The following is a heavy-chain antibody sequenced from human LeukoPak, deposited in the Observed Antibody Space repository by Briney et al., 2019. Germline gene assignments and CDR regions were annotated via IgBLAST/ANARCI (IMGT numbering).Heavy chain of an antibody. CDR1: GFTFSSYN. J-gene: IGHJ4*02. Sequence: GGSLRLSCAASGFTFSSYNMNWVRQAPGKGLEWVSSISSSSTYIYYAESMKGRFTISRDNAKNSLYLQMNSLRAEDTAVYYCARGPALTYYYDSSGPGQIDYWGQGTLVTVSS. CDR2: ISSSSTYI. D-gene: IGHD3-22*01. V-gene: IGHV3-21*01. CDR3: ARGPALTYYYDSSGPGQIDY.